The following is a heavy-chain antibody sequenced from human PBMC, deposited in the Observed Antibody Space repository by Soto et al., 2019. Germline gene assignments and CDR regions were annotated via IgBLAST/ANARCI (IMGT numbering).Heavy chain of an antibody. Sequence: ASVMGSCKASGYSFTNNDVSWVRQATGQGLEWMGWMNPGSGDTGYAQKFQGRVTMTRDISIATAYMELSSLRSDDTAIYYCARVTTTLVDHFDYWGQGTPVTVSS. CDR1: GYSFTNND. CDR2: MNPGSGDT. D-gene: IGHD4-4*01. CDR3: ARVTTTLVDHFDY. V-gene: IGHV1-8*01. J-gene: IGHJ4*02.